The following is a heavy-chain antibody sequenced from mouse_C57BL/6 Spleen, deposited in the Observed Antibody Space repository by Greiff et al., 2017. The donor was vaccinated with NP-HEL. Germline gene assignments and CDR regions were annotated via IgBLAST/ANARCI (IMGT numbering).Heavy chain of an antibody. CDR3: ARCDYDYWYFDV. D-gene: IGHD2-4*01. Sequence: EVKLQESGPGLVKPSQSLSLTCSVTGYSITSGYYWNWIRQFPGNKLEWMGYISYDGSNNYNPSLKNRISITRDTSKNQFFLKLNSVTTEDTATYYCARCDYDYWYFDVWGTGTTVTVSS. CDR2: ISYDGSN. J-gene: IGHJ1*03. CDR1: GYSITSGYY. V-gene: IGHV3-6*01.